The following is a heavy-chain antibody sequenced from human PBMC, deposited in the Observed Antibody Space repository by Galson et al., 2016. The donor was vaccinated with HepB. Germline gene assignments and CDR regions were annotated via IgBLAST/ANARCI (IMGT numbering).Heavy chain of an antibody. V-gene: IGHV3-7*03. D-gene: IGHD3-22*01. CDR3: AQYYYDSSGYVEYFQN. Sequence: SLRLSCAGSGFTFSSYWMTWVRQSPGKGLEWVANIKQDGSEKYYVDSVKGRFTISRDNAKNSLYLQMNSPRAEDTAVYYCAQYYYDSSGYVEYFQNWGQGSRVSVSS. CDR2: IKQDGSEK. J-gene: IGHJ1*01. CDR1: GFTFSSYW.